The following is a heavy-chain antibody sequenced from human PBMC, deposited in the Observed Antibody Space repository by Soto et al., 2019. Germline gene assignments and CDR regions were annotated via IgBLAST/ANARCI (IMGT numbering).Heavy chain of an antibody. CDR3: AKARYYYDSSGYYPN. D-gene: IGHD3-22*01. Sequence: GGSLRLSCAASGFTFSSYAMSWVRQAPGKGLEWVSAISGSGGSTYYADSVKGRFTISRDNSKNTLYLQMNSLRAEDTAVYYRAKARYYYDSSGYYPNWGQGTLVTVSS. CDR1: GFTFSSYA. CDR2: ISGSGGST. V-gene: IGHV3-23*01. J-gene: IGHJ4*02.